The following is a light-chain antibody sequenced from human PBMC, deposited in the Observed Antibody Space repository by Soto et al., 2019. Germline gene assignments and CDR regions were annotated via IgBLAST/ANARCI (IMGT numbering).Light chain of an antibody. V-gene: IGLV1-40*01. J-gene: IGLJ1*01. CDR3: QSYDSSLSGSYV. Sequence: QSVLTQPPSVSGAPGQRVTISCTGSSSNIGAGYDVHWYQQVPGTAPKLLIYDNNNRPSGVPDRFSVSKSDTSASLAITSLQAEDEADYYCQSYDSSLSGSYVFGTGTKVTVL. CDR1: SSNIGAGYD. CDR2: DNN.